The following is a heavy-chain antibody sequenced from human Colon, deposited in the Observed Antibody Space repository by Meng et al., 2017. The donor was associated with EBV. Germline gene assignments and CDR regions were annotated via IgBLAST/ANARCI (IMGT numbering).Heavy chain of an antibody. V-gene: IGHV4-39*07. J-gene: IGHJ4*02. CDR1: GGTITSTSSY. CDR2: IYYRGST. D-gene: IGHD3-3*02. CDR3: VISSHN. Sequence: QLYLQEAGPGLIKPSETLPIPCPSSGGTITSTSSYWGWVRQPPGKGLEWIWSIYYRGSTNYNPSLKSRISMSVDMSKNQFSLKVNSVTAADTAIYYCVISSHNWGQGTLVTVSS.